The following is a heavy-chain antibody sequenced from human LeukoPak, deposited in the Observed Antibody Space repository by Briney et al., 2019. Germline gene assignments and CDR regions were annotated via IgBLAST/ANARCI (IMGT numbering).Heavy chain of an antibody. Sequence: KPSETLSLTCIVSGGSISSRTYYWGWIRQPPGKGLEWIGTIYYTGTTYYNPSLRSRVTISVDTSKNQLSLKLNSVTAADTAVYYCARQVDSPYWYFDLWGRGTLVTVSS. CDR3: ARQVDSPYWYFDL. CDR1: GGSISSRTYY. V-gene: IGHV4-39*01. D-gene: IGHD5-12*01. CDR2: IYYTGTT. J-gene: IGHJ2*01.